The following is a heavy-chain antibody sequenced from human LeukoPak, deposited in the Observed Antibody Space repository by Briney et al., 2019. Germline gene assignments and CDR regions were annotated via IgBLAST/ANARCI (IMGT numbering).Heavy chain of an antibody. D-gene: IGHD2-2*02. J-gene: IGHJ5*02. CDR1: GGTFSSYA. Sequence: SVKVSCKASGGTFSSYAISWVRQAPGQGLEWMGGIIPIFGTANYAQKFQGRVTITTDESTSTAYMELSSLRSEDTAVYYCARVRNWDIVVVPAAIGWFDPWGQGTLVTVSS. CDR3: ARVRNWDIVVVPAAIGWFDP. CDR2: IIPIFGTA. V-gene: IGHV1-69*05.